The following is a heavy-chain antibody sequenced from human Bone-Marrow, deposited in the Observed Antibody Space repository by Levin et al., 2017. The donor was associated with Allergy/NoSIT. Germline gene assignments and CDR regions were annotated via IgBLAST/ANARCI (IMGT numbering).Heavy chain of an antibody. CDR3: AKDGAAVAGPDY. CDR2: ISYDGSNK. V-gene: IGHV3-30*18. D-gene: IGHD6-19*01. Sequence: GESLKISCAASGFTFSSYGMHWVRQAPGKGLEWVAVISYDGSNKYYADSVKGRFTISRDNSKNTLYLQMNSLRAEDTAVYYCAKDGAAVAGPDYWGQGTLVTVSS. CDR1: GFTFSSYG. J-gene: IGHJ4*02.